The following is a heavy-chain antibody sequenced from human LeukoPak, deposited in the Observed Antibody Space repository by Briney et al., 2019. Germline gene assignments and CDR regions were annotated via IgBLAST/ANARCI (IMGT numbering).Heavy chain of an antibody. CDR2: IYYSGST. D-gene: IGHD1-26*01. V-gene: IGHV4-39*01. Sequence: SETLSLTCTVSGGSISSSSYYWGWIRQPPGKGLEWIGSIYYSGSTYYNPSLKSRVTISVDTSKNQFSLRLSSVTAADTAVYYCARIRYSGSYSIFDYWGQGTLVTVSS. J-gene: IGHJ4*02. CDR1: GGSISSSSYY. CDR3: ARIRYSGSYSIFDY.